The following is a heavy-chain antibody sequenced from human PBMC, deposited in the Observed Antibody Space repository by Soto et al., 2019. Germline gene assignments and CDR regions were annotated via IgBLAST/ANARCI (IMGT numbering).Heavy chain of an antibody. D-gene: IGHD2-2*01. CDR3: ANCGSSTSYYYYYGMDV. CDR1: GFTFSSYA. Sequence: GALRLSCAASGFTFSSYAMSWVRQAPGKGLEWVSAISGSGGSTYYADSVKGRFTISRDNSKNTLCLQMNSLRAEDTAVYYCANCGSSTSYYYYYGMDVWGQGTTVTVSS. V-gene: IGHV3-23*01. J-gene: IGHJ6*02. CDR2: ISGSGGST.